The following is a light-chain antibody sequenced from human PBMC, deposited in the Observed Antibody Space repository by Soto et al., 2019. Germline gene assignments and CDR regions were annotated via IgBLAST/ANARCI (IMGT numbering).Light chain of an antibody. CDR1: QSVSSSY. CDR3: QQYGSSPYT. J-gene: IGKJ2*01. V-gene: IGKV3-20*01. CDR2: AAS. Sequence: EIVLTQSPGTLSLSPGERATLSCRASQSVSSSYLAWYQHKPGQAPRLLIYAASSRAAGIPDRFSGSGSGTDSTLTISRLEHEDFAVYYCQQYGSSPYTFGQGTKLEIK.